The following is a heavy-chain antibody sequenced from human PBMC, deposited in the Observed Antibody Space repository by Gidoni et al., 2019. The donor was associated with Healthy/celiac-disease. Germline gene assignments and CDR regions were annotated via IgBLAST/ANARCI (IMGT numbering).Heavy chain of an antibody. J-gene: IGHJ4*02. V-gene: IGHV5-51*01. Sequence: EVQLVQSGAEVKKPGASLKISWKGSGYIFTSYWIGRVRQMPGKGLEWMRIIYPGDADTRYSPSFQGQVTISADKSISTACLQWSSLKASDTVMYYCASRRITIFGVVIIDWGQGTLVTVSS. D-gene: IGHD3-3*01. CDR3: ASRRITIFGVVIID. CDR2: IYPGDADT. CDR1: GYIFTSYW.